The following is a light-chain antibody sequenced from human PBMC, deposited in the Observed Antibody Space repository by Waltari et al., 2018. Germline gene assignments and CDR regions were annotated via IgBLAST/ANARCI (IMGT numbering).Light chain of an antibody. CDR2: DTS. V-gene: IGKV1-12*01. Sequence: DIQMTQSPSSVSASVGDRVTFTCRAIQDISSRLAWYQQQPGKAPRLLIYDTSTLQSGVPSRFSGSGSGTDFTLTISSLQPEDSATYSCQQGGSFPFTFGPGTKVNI. J-gene: IGKJ3*01. CDR1: QDISSR. CDR3: QQGGSFPFT.